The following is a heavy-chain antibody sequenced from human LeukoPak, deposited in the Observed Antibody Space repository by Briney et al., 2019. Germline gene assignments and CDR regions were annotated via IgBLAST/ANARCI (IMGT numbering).Heavy chain of an antibody. V-gene: IGHV4-59*01. J-gene: IGHJ6*03. CDR3: ARSRTSGDYYYYMDV. Sequence: SETLSLTCTVSGGSISSYYWSWIRQPPGKGLEWIGYIYYSGSTNYNPSLKSRVTISVDTSKNQFSLKLSSVTAAGTAVYYCARSRTSGDYYYYMDVWGKGTTVTVSS. D-gene: IGHD2-2*01. CDR1: GGSISSYY. CDR2: IYYSGST.